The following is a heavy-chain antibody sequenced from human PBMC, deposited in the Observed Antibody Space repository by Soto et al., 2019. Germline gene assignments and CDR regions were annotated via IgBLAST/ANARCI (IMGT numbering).Heavy chain of an antibody. V-gene: IGHV4-39*01. CDR1: GGSISSSSYY. D-gene: IGHD6-13*01. CDR2: IYYSGST. Sequence: PSETLSLTCTVSGGSISSSSYYWGWIRQPPGKGLEWIGSIYYSGSTYYNPSLKSRVTISVDTSKNQFSLKLSSVTAADTAVYYCARGLNRQLVFFDYWGQGTLVTVSS. J-gene: IGHJ4*02. CDR3: ARGLNRQLVFFDY.